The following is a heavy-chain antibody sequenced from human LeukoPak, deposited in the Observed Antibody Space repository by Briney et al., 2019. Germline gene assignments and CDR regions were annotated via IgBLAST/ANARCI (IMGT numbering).Heavy chain of an antibody. CDR2: TYYRSKWYN. Sequence: SQTLSLTCAISGDSVSSNSAAWNWIRQSPSRGLEWLGRTYYRSKWYNDYAVSVKSRITINPDTSKNQFSLQLNSVTPEDTAVYYCARAGSGWYVAGAHYYYYYGMDVWGQGTTVTVSS. V-gene: IGHV6-1*01. CDR1: GDSVSSNSAA. J-gene: IGHJ6*02. D-gene: IGHD6-19*01. CDR3: ARAGSGWYVAGAHYYYYYGMDV.